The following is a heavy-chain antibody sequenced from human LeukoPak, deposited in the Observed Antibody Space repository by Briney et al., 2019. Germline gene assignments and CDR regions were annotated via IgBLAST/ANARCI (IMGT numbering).Heavy chain of an antibody. CDR3: ARALGYYYDSSGPRDIYYFDY. V-gene: IGHV3-11*04. Sequence: PGGSLRLSCAASGFTFSDYYMSWIRQAPGKGLEWVSYISSSGSTIYYADSVKGRFTISRDNAKNSLYLQMNSLRAGDTAVYYCARALGYYYDSSGPRDIYYFDYWGQGTLVTVSS. D-gene: IGHD3-22*01. CDR2: ISSSGSTI. CDR1: GFTFSDYY. J-gene: IGHJ4*02.